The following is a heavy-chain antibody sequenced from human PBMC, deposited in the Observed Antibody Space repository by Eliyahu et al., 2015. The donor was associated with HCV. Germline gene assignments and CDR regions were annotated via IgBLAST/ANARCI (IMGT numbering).Heavy chain of an antibody. Sequence: EVQLVESGGGLVKPGGSLXLSCAASGFTFSTYTMHWVRQAPDKGLEWVSSISSRSNXIYYADXMKGRFTISRDNAKNSLYLQINGLRAEDTATHYCARDEGEQRLAWGQGTLVTVSS. J-gene: IGHJ4*02. CDR3: ARDEGEQRLA. D-gene: IGHD6-19*01. CDR2: ISSRSNXI. V-gene: IGHV3-21*01. CDR1: GFTFSTYT.